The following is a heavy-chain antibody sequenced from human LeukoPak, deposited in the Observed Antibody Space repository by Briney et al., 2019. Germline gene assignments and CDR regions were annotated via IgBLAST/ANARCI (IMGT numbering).Heavy chain of an antibody. CDR1: GFTFSSYW. V-gene: IGHV3-7*01. D-gene: IGHD6-13*01. CDR3: ASGGDIAAAGTYYYYMDV. J-gene: IGHJ6*03. Sequence: GSLRLSCAASGFTFSSYWMSWVRQAPGKGLEWVANIKQDGSEKYYVDSVKGRFTISRDNAKNSLYLQMKSLRAEDTAVYYCASGGDIAAAGTYYYYMDVWGKGTTVTISS. CDR2: IKQDGSEK.